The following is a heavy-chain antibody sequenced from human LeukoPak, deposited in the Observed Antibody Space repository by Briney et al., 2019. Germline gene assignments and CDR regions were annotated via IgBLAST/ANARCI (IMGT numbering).Heavy chain of an antibody. CDR1: GFTFSSYS. Sequence: GGSLRLSCAASGFTFSSYSMNWVRQAPGKGLEWVSSISSSSSYIYYADSVKGRFTISRDNAKNSLYLQMNSLRAEDTAVYYCARGRVRGVGIDYWGQGTLVTVSS. CDR2: ISSSSSYI. J-gene: IGHJ4*02. D-gene: IGHD3-10*01. CDR3: ARGRVRGVGIDY. V-gene: IGHV3-21*01.